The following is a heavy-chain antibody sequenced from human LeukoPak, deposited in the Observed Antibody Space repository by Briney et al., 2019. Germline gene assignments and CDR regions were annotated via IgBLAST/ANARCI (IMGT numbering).Heavy chain of an antibody. V-gene: IGHV3-15*01. CDR3: TTAAGDIVAPGI. CDR1: GFTFSNAW. CDR2: IKSKTDGGTT. D-gene: IGHD5-12*01. Sequence: GSLRLSCAASGFTFSNAWMSWVRQAPGKGLEWAGRIKSKTDGGTTDYAAPVKGRFTISRDDSKNTLYLQMNSLKTEDTAVYYCTTAAGDIVAPGIWGQGTMVTVSS. J-gene: IGHJ3*02.